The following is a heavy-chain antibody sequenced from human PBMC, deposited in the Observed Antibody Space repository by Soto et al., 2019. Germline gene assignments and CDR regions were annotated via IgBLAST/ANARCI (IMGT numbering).Heavy chain of an antibody. J-gene: IGHJ3*02. CDR1: GGSITSGTSY. CDR3: AKARSCTSCYGGGIFDI. D-gene: IGHD2-2*01. CDR2: IYYTGST. V-gene: IGHV4-31*03. Sequence: QVQLQESGPGLIQPSQTLSLTCTVSGGSITSGTSYWNWVRQHPTKGLEWIGYIYYTGSTYYNPSLKSRLTLSLDTSKSQFSLSLRSVTDADTAVYYCAKARSCTSCYGGGIFDIWGPGTMVSVSS.